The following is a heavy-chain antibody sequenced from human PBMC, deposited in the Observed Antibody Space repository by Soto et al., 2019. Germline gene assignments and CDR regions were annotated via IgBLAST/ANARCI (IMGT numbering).Heavy chain of an antibody. J-gene: IGHJ6*02. D-gene: IGHD2-8*01. V-gene: IGHV3-30*18. Sequence: QVQLVESGGGVVQPGRSLRLSCAASGFTFSSYGMHWVRQAPGKGLEWVAVISYDGSNKYYADSVKGRFTISRDNSKNTLYLQMNSLRAEDTAVYYCAKGLGSVYAIRDYYYYYGMDVWGQGTTVTVSS. CDR1: GFTFSSYG. CDR2: ISYDGSNK. CDR3: AKGLGSVYAIRDYYYYYGMDV.